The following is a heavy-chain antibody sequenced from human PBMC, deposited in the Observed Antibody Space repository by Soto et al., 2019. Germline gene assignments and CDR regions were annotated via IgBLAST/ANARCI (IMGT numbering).Heavy chain of an antibody. CDR3: ARAYSRSSGWFDP. V-gene: IGHV3-30-3*01. Sequence: QVQLVESGGGVVQPGRSLRLSCAASGFTFSSYAMHWVRQAPGKGLEWVAVISYDGSNKYYADSVKGRFTISRDNSKNTLYLQMNSLRAEDTAVYYCARAYSRSSGWFDPWGQGTLVTVSS. D-gene: IGHD6-6*01. CDR2: ISYDGSNK. J-gene: IGHJ5*02. CDR1: GFTFSSYA.